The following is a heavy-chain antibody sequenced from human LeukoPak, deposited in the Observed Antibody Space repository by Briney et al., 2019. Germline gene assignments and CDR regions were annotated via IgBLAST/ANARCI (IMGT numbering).Heavy chain of an antibody. CDR3: AILYSGSY. Sequence: SETLSLTCTVSGGSISSSSYYWGWIRQPPGKGLEWIGSIYYSGSTYYNPSLKSRVTISVDTSKNQFSLKLSSVTAADTAVYYCAILYSGSYWGQGTLVTVSS. CDR1: GGSISSSSYY. J-gene: IGHJ4*02. D-gene: IGHD1-26*01. CDR2: IYYSGST. V-gene: IGHV4-39*07.